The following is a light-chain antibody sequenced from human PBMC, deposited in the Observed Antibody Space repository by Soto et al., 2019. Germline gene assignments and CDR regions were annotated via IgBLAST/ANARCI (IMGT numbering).Light chain of an antibody. Sequence: TEYRSVAAASGKSVTISCTGTSSDVGGYNYVSWYQQHPGKAPKLMIYDVSKRPSGVPDRFSGSKSGNTASLTISGLQAEDEADYYCCSYAGSYTFDVFGTGTKVTVL. CDR3: CSYAGSYTFDV. V-gene: IGLV2-11*01. CDR1: SSDVGGYNY. J-gene: IGLJ1*01. CDR2: DVS.